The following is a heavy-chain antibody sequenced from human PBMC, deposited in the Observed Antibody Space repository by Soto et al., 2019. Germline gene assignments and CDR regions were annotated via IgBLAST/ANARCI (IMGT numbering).Heavy chain of an antibody. J-gene: IGHJ6*03. D-gene: IGHD6-19*01. CDR2: ISGSGGST. V-gene: IGHV3-23*01. CDR3: AGGWYSLDYYYYYYMDV. CDR1: GITFRSYA. Sequence: GGSLRLSCAASGITFRSYAMSWVRQAPGKGLGWVSVISGSGGSTYYADSVKGRFTISRDNSKNTLYLQMNSLRAEDTAVYFCAGGWYSLDYYYYYYMDVWGKGTTVTVSS.